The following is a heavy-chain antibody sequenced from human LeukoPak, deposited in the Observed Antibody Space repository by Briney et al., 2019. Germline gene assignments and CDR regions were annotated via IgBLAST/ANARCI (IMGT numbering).Heavy chain of an antibody. Sequence: SETLSLTCTVSGGSISSYYWSWIRQPPGKGLEWIGFIYYSGTSNYNPSLKSRVTMSVDTSKNQFSLNLSSVTAADTAVYYCARQEIGLRSFDPWGQGTLVSVSS. J-gene: IGHJ5*02. CDR1: GGSISSYY. D-gene: IGHD3/OR15-3a*01. CDR2: IYYSGTS. CDR3: ARQEIGLRSFDP. V-gene: IGHV4-59*08.